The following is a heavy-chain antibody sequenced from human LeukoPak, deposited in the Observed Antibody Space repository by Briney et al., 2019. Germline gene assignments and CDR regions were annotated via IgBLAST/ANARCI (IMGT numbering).Heavy chain of an antibody. CDR1: GGTFSSYA. D-gene: IGHD4-17*01. V-gene: IGHV1-2*06. CDR2: INPNSGGT. CDR3: ARSRNDYGDYVRFDP. Sequence: ASVKVSCKASGGTFSSYAISWVRQAPGQGLEWMGRINPNSGGTNYAQKFQGRVTMTRDTSISTAYMELSRLRSDDTAVYYCARSRNDYGDYVRFDPWGQGTLVTVSS. J-gene: IGHJ5*02.